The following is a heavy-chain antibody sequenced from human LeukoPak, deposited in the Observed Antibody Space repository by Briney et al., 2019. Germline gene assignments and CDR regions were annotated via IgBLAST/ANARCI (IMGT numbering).Heavy chain of an antibody. CDR2: ISAYNGNT. J-gene: IGHJ4*02. V-gene: IGHV1-18*01. Sequence: ASVKVSCKASGYTFTSYGISWVRQAPGQGLEWMGWISAYNGNTNYAQKVQGRVTMTTDTSTSTAYMELRSLRSDDTAVYYCARDQVDTAMAAFDYWGEGTLVTVSS. CDR3: ARDQVDTAMAAFDY. CDR1: GYTFTSYG. D-gene: IGHD5-18*01.